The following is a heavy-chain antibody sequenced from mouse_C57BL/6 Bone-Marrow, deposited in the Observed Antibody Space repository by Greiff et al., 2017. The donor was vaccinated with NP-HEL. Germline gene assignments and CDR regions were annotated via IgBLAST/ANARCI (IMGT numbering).Heavy chain of an antibody. CDR2: IDPENGDT. CDR3: TGQLRLRRAMDY. CDR1: GFNIKDDY. V-gene: IGHV14-4*01. J-gene: IGHJ4*01. Sequence: VQLQQSGAELVRPGASVKLSCTASGFNIKDDYMHWVKQRPEQGLEWIGWIDPENGDTAYASKFQGKATITADTSSNTAYLQLSSLTSEDTAVYYCTGQLRLRRAMDYWGQGTSVTVSS. D-gene: IGHD3-2*02.